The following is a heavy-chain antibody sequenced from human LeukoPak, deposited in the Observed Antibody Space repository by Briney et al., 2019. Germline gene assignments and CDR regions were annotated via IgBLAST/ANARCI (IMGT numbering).Heavy chain of an antibody. D-gene: IGHD5-12*01. CDR3: ARGGGVYATIWGENWFDP. CDR2: IIPILGIA. V-gene: IGHV1-69*04. Sequence: ASVKVSCKASGGTFSSYAISWVRQAPGHGLEWMGRIIPILGIANYAQKFQGRVTSTADKSTSTAYMELSSLRSEDTAVYYCARGGGVYATIWGENWFDPWGQGTLVTVSS. J-gene: IGHJ5*02. CDR1: GGTFSSYA.